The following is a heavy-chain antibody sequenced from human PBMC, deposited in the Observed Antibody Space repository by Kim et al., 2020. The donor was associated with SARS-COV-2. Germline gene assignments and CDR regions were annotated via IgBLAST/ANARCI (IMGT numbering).Heavy chain of an antibody. J-gene: IGHJ4*02. Sequence: SETLSLTCAVYGGSFSGYYWSWIRQPPGKGLEWIGEINHSGSTNYNPSLKSRVTISVDTSKNQFSLKLSSVTAADTAVYYCARVRGWLRSALDYWGQGTL. CDR1: GGSFSGYY. CDR2: INHSGST. V-gene: IGHV4-34*01. CDR3: ARVRGWLRSALDY. D-gene: IGHD5-12*01.